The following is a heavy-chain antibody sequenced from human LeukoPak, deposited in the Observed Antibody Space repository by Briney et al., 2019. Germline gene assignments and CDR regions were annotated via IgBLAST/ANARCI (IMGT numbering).Heavy chain of an antibody. J-gene: IGHJ5*02. Sequence: PGGSLRLSCAASGFTFSRYGIHWVRQAPGEGLEWVAFIGYDGRNKYYADSVKGRFTVSRDNSKNTLYLQMNSLRPEDTAVYYCAKRGGNYYDISGLGWFDPWGQGTLVTVSS. CDR3: AKRGGNYYDISGLGWFDP. D-gene: IGHD3-22*01. V-gene: IGHV3-30*02. CDR1: GFTFSRYG. CDR2: IGYDGRNK.